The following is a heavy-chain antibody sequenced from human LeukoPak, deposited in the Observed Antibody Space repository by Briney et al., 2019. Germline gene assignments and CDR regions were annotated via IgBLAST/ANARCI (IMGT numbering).Heavy chain of an antibody. D-gene: IGHD7-27*01. CDR2: IIPILGIA. J-gene: IGHJ4*02. CDR1: GGTFSSYA. Sequence: SVKVSCKASGGTFSSYAISWVRQAPGQGLEWMGRIIPILGIANYAQKFQGRVTITADKSTSTAYMELSSLRSEDTAVYYCARDPWGFSFEYWGQGTLVTVSS. V-gene: IGHV1-69*04. CDR3: ARDPWGFSFEY.